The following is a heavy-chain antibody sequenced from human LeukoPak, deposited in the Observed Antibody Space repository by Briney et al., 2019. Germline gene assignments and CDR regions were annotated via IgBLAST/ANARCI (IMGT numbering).Heavy chain of an antibody. CDR1: GGTFSSYA. CDR3: ARDRDIVATSLFDY. Sequence: GASVTVSCKASGGTFSSYAISWVRQAPGQGLEWMGGIIPIFGIANYAQKIEGRVTITPDKSTSTAYMELSSLRSEDTAVYYCARDRDIVATSLFDYWGQGTLVTVSS. D-gene: IGHD5-12*01. J-gene: IGHJ4*02. V-gene: IGHV1-69*10. CDR2: IIPIFGIA.